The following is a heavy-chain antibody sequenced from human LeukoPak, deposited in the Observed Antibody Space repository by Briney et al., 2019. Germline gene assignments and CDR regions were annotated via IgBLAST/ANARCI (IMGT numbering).Heavy chain of an antibody. V-gene: IGHV1-69*05. CDR3: ARSNHYYDSSGYYYEGNWFDP. CDR2: IIPIFDTA. J-gene: IGHJ5*02. CDR1: GYTFSKYT. D-gene: IGHD3-22*01. Sequence: ASVKVSCKASGYTFSKYTISWVRQAPGQGLEWMGGIIPIFDTANYAQKFQGRVTLTTDESTSTAYMELSSLRSEDTAVYYCARSNHYYDSSGYYYEGNWFDPWGQGTLVTVSS.